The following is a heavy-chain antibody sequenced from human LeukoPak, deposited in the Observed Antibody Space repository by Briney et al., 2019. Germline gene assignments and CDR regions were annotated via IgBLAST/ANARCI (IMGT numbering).Heavy chain of an antibody. Sequence: GGSLNLSCAASGFTFTGYAWYWVRQPPGKGLEWVWGIFGSGGSAHYADSVKGRFTISRDNSKNTVYLQMDSLRVEDTAVYYCGKTTTGYSSGRYPGWPVDYWGQGTLVTVSS. V-gene: IGHV3-23*01. J-gene: IGHJ4*02. CDR3: GKTTTGYSSGRYPGWPVDY. CDR1: GFTFTGYA. CDR2: IFGSGGSA. D-gene: IGHD6-19*01.